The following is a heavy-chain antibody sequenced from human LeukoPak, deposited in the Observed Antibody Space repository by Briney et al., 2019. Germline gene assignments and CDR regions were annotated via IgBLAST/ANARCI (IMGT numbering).Heavy chain of an antibody. Sequence: SETLSLTCTISGDSISSSTFYWGSYWGWSRKPPGKGLEWIGCAYYSGHPYYNPSLKSRVTISVDTSKNQFSLKLSSVTTADTAVYYCASHKYDSSGYYVYWGQGTLVTVSS. CDR1: GDSISSSTFY. CDR2: AYYSGHP. D-gene: IGHD3-22*01. V-gene: IGHV4-39*01. CDR3: ASHKYDSSGYYVY. J-gene: IGHJ4*02.